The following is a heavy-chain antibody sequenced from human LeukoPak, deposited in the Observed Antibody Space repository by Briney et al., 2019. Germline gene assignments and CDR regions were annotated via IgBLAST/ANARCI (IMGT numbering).Heavy chain of an antibody. V-gene: IGHV3-33*01. CDR3: ARGKLGSFDI. Sequence: QPGGSLRLSCAASGFAFSNYDMHWVRQAPGKGLEWVALIWYDESNKYYADSVKGRFTISRDNSKNTLYLQMNSLRVEDTAVYYCARGKLGSFDIWGQGTLVTVSS. D-gene: IGHD3-10*01. CDR2: IWYDESNK. CDR1: GFAFSNYD. J-gene: IGHJ3*02.